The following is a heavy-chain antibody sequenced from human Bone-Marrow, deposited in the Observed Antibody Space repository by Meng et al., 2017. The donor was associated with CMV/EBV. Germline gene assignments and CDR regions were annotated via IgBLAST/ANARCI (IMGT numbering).Heavy chain of an antibody. Sequence: VSGGSVSSGSSYWSWIRQPPGKGLGWIGYIYYSGGTNYNPSLKSRVTISVDTSKNQFSLKLSSVTAADTAVYYCASVVGATTLVPRGWGQGTLVTVS. D-gene: IGHD1-26*01. CDR2: IYYSGGT. V-gene: IGHV4-61*01. CDR3: ASVVGATTLVPRG. J-gene: IGHJ4*02. CDR1: GGSVSSGSSY.